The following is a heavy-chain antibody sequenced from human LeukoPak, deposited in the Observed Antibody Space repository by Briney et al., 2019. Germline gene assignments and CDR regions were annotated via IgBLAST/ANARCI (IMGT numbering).Heavy chain of an antibody. V-gene: IGHV1-2*02. CDR3: ARDREGLAYLDY. CDR2: IDPNSGGT. CDR1: GYTFSNYY. Sequence: ASVTVSCKASGYTFSNYYIHWVRQAPRQGLEWMGWIDPNSGGTDYAQKFRGRVTMTRDTSTSTAYMDLSSLISDDTAVYYCARDREGLAYLDYWGQGTLVTVSS. J-gene: IGHJ4*02. D-gene: IGHD3/OR15-3a*01.